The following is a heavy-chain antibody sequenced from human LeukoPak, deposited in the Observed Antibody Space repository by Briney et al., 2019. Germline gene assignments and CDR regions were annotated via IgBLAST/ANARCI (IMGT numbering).Heavy chain of an antibody. D-gene: IGHD4-17*01. J-gene: IGHJ4*02. CDR1: GYTFTGYY. CDR2: IIPIFGTA. V-gene: IGHV1-69*13. CDR3: ASTVTTWGVFDY. Sequence: GASVKVSCKASGYTFTGYYMHWVRQAPGQGLEWMGGIIPIFGTANYAQKFQGRVTITADESTSTAYMELSSLRSEDTAVYYCASTVTTWGVFDYWGQGTLVTVSS.